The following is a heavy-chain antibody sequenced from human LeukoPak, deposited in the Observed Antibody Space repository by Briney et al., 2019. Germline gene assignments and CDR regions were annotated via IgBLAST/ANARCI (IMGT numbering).Heavy chain of an antibody. J-gene: IGHJ4*02. D-gene: IGHD1-26*01. CDR3: ASSGGGSSNFDY. V-gene: IGHV3-53*04. CDR1: GFTFSSYS. Sequence: GGSLRLSCAASGFTFSSYSMNWVRQAPGKGLEWVSVIYSGGSTYYADSVKGRFTISRHNSKNTLYLQMNSLRAEDTAVYYCASSGGGSSNFDYWGQGTLVTVSS. CDR2: IYSGGST.